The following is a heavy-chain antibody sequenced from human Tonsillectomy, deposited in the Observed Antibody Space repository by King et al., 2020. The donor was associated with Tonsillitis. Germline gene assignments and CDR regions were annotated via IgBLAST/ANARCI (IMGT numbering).Heavy chain of an antibody. D-gene: IGHD3-16*01. J-gene: IGHJ4*02. V-gene: IGHV4-31*03. Sequence: QLQESGPGVVTPSQTLSLTCTVSGGSISSGGYYWSWIRQHPVKGLEWIGYIYNSGSVYYNPSLKSRVTISVDTSQNQFSLKVLSVTAADTAVYYCARENNYVGFVGYHPHFDYWGQGILVTVSS. CDR2: IYNSGSV. CDR1: GGSISSGGYY. CDR3: ARENNYVGFVGYHPHFDY.